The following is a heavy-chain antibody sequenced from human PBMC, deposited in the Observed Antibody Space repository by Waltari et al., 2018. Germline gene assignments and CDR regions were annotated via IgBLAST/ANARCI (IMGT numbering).Heavy chain of an antibody. CDR3: ATVCRGVGAFDI. CDR1: GYTFTNYY. J-gene: IGHJ3*02. D-gene: IGHD1-26*01. V-gene: IGHV1-69-2*01. CDR2: VDPEDGET. Sequence: EANLVRSGPEVKNPGATVTISCKTSGYTFTNYYLPCVQPPPGKGLEWMGLVDPEDGETIYAEKFQGRVTITADTSTDTAYMELSSRRSEETAVYYCATVCRGVGAFDIWGQGTMVTVSS.